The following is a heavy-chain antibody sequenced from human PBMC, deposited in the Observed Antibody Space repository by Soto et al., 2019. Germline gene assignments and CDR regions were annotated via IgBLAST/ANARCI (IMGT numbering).Heavy chain of an antibody. CDR1: GFFLSDYG. CDR2: TSYDGSSE. J-gene: IGHJ4*02. CDR3: ARGGGLNQLLSGSDH. D-gene: IGHD1-26*01. V-gene: IGHV3-33*05. Sequence: QVPLVESGGGVVQSGGSLPLSCTVSGFFLSDYGMHWVRQAPGKALEWLAATSYDGSSEDYSDSVKDRFTTSRDNSKNTVYLHMNRLRAEDKGLYSCARGGGLNQLLSGSDHWGQGTLVTVSS.